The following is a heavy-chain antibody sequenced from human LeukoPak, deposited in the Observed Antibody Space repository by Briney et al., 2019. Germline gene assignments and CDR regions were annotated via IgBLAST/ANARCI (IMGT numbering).Heavy chain of an antibody. V-gene: IGHV4-39*01. CDR3: ARSSMFRGVIEFDY. CDR1: GGFISSRSHY. Sequence: SETLSLTCTVTGGFISSRSHYWGWIRQPPGKGLEGIGSIYHSGSSYYSPSLKSRVTIFVDTSKNQFSLKLSSVTAADTAVYYCARSSMFRGVIEFDYWGQGTLVTVSS. J-gene: IGHJ4*02. D-gene: IGHD3-10*01. CDR2: IYHSGSS.